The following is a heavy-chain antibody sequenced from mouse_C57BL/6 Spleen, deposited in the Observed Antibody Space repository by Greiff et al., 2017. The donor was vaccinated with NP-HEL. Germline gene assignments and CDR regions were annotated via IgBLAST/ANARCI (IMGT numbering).Heavy chain of an antibody. CDR3: ARRDSSGYVLYFDY. CDR2: IYPGDGDT. D-gene: IGHD3-2*02. V-gene: IGHV1-80*01. Sequence: VQLQQSGAELVKPGASVKISCKASGYAFSSYWMNWVKQRPGKGLEWIGQIYPGDGDTNYNGKFKGKATLTADKSSSTAYMQLSSLTSEDSAVYCCARRDSSGYVLYFDYWGQGTTLTVSS. J-gene: IGHJ2*01. CDR1: GYAFSSYW.